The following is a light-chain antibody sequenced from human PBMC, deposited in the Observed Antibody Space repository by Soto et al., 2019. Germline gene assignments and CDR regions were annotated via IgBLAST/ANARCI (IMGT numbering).Light chain of an antibody. CDR2: EGT. CDR1: SSDVGVYDY. J-gene: IGLJ3*02. Sequence: QSALTQPASVSVSPGQSITISCTGTSSDVGVYDYVSWYQQHPGKAPKLIISEGTNRPSGVSDRFSGSKSGNTASLTISGLQADDEADYYCSSYTTSTTWVFGGGTKLTVL. CDR3: SSYTTSTTWV. V-gene: IGLV2-14*01.